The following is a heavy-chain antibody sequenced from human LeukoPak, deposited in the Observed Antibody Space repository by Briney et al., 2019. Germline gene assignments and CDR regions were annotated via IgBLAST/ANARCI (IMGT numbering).Heavy chain of an antibody. J-gene: IGHJ5*02. CDR1: GYSFTSYW. Sequence: GESLKISCKGSGYSFTSYWIGWVRQMPGKGLEWMGIIYPGDSDTRYSPSFQGQVTISADKSISTAYLQWSSLKASDTAMYYCARRPTAADSYPNWFDPWGQGTLVTVSS. CDR2: IYPGDSDT. D-gene: IGHD5-18*01. CDR3: ARRPTAADSYPNWFDP. V-gene: IGHV5-51*01.